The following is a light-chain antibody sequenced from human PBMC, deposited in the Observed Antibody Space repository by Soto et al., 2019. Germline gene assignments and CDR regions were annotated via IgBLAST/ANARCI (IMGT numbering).Light chain of an antibody. CDR1: QTVSSNY. Sequence: IVLTQSPGTLSLSPGEGATLSCWASQTVSSNYLAWYQQRPGQAPRLIIYGASSRATGIPDRFSGSGSGTDFTLTMNSLQPEDFATYYCQQGYSTPWTFGQGTKVDIK. CDR3: QQGYSTPWT. CDR2: GAS. V-gene: IGKV3-20*01. J-gene: IGKJ1*01.